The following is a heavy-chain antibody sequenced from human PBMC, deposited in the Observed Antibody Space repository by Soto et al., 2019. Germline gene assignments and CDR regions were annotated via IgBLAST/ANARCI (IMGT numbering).Heavy chain of an antibody. CDR2: IYYSGST. Sequence: PSETLSLTCTVSGGSISSGGYYWSWIRQHPGKGLEWIGYIYYSGSTYYNPSLKSRVTISVDTSKNQFSLKLSSVTAADTAVYYCARGTVTTTYFDCWGQGTLVTVSS. J-gene: IGHJ4*02. CDR3: ARGTVTTTYFDC. CDR1: GGSISSGGYY. D-gene: IGHD4-4*01. V-gene: IGHV4-31*03.